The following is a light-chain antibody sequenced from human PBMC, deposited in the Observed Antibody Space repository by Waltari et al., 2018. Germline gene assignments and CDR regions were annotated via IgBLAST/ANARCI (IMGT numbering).Light chain of an antibody. CDR3: SSYASSSTWV. CDR2: GVS. Sequence: QAALTQSPSVSGSPGQSVTISCIGTSSDIGGYNLVSWYQQHPGKAPKLMIYGVSKRPSGVSDRFSGSKSGNTASLTISGLQAEDEADYYCSSYASSSTWVFGGGTRLTVL. CDR1: SSDIGGYNL. J-gene: IGLJ2*01. V-gene: IGLV2-14*01.